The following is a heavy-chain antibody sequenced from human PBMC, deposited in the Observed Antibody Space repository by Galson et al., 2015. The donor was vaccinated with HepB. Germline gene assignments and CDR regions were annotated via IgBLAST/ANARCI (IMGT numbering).Heavy chain of an antibody. Sequence: SVKVSCKASGGTFSSYTISWVRQAPGQGLEWVGRIIPILGIANYAQKFQGRVTITADKSTSTAYMELSSLRSEDTAVYYCARDRSSSWYSKPYYFDYWGQGTLVTVSS. V-gene: IGHV1-69*04. CDR3: ARDRSSSWYSKPYYFDY. CDR1: GGTFSSYT. J-gene: IGHJ4*02. D-gene: IGHD6-13*01. CDR2: IIPILGIA.